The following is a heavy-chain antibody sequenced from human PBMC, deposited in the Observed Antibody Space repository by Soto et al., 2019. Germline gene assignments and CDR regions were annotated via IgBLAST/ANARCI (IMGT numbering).Heavy chain of an antibody. J-gene: IGHJ4*02. Sequence: GGSLILSCAVSGFTFRNHWMNWVRQAPGKGLEWVANIKEDGGEMYYADSVKGRFTISRDNAKNSLYLQMNSLRAEDTAVYYCARVSYYYDVSGYYADSWGQGALVTVSS. CDR1: GFTFRNHW. D-gene: IGHD3-22*01. CDR2: IKEDGGEM. V-gene: IGHV3-7*01. CDR3: ARVSYYYDVSGYYADS.